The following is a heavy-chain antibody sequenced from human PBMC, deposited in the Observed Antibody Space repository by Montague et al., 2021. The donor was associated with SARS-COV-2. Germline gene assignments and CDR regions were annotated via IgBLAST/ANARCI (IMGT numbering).Heavy chain of an antibody. D-gene: IGHD1-1*01. CDR2: VNYSGRP. J-gene: IGHJ4*02. CDR3: TRHVHMTWPEPSPGFDY. V-gene: IGHV4-39*01. Sequence: SETLSLTCTVSGGSISSSSYYWGWIRQPQGQGLEWIGSVNYSGRPYYNLSLKSRVTIYVDTSKNQLSLKLSSVTAADTAVYYCTRHVHMTWPEPSPGFDYWGQGTLVTVSS. CDR1: GGSISSSSYY.